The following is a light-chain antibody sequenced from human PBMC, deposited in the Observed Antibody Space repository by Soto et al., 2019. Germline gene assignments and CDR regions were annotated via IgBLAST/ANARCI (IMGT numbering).Light chain of an antibody. CDR1: SSDVGGYNL. V-gene: IGLV2-14*01. Sequence: QSVLTQPASVSGTPGQSITIACTGTSSDVGGYNLVSWYQQHPGKAPKLMIYDVTIRPSGVSSRFSGSKSGNTASLTISGLQAEDEADYYCSSYTSSSTLVFGTGTKVTVL. CDR2: DVT. CDR3: SSYTSSSTLV. J-gene: IGLJ1*01.